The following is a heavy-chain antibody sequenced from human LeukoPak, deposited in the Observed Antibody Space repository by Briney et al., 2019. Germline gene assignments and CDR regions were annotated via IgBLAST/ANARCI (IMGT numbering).Heavy chain of an antibody. CDR1: GGSISSSSYY. D-gene: IGHD2-2*01. CDR2: IYYSGST. Sequence: NPSETLSLTCTVSGGSISSSSYYWGWIRQPPGKGLEWIGSIYYSGSTYYNPSLKSRVTISVDTSKNQFSLKLSSVTAADTAVYYCAREGPYQLLLYVSYPKYYFDYWGQGTLVTVSS. J-gene: IGHJ4*02. CDR3: AREGPYQLLLYVSYPKYYFDY. V-gene: IGHV4-39*07.